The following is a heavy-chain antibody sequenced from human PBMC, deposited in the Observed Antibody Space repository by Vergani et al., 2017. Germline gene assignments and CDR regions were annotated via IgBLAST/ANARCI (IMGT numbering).Heavy chain of an antibody. CDR2: IRYDGSNK. CDR3: AKDIGSITMVRGVTDY. D-gene: IGHD3-10*01. CDR1: GFTFSSYG. J-gene: IGHJ4*02. V-gene: IGHV3-30*02. Sequence: QVQLVESGGGVVQPGGSLRLSCAASGFTFSSYGMHWVRQAPGKGLEWVAFIRYDGSNKYYADSVKGRFTISRDNSKNTLYLQMNSLIAEDTAVYYFAKDIGSITMVRGVTDYWGQGTLVTVSS.